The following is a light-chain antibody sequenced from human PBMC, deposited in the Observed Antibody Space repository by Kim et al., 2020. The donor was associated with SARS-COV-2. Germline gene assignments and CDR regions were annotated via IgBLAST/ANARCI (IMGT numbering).Light chain of an antibody. J-gene: IGLJ2*01. CDR1: SSDVGGYNY. CDR2: DVS. V-gene: IGLV2-14*03. CDR3: SSYTSSSTRV. Sequence: GQSITISCTGTSSDVGGYNYVSWYQQYPGKAPKLMIYDVSNRPSGVSNRFSGSKSGNTASLTFSGLQAEDEADYYCSSYTSSSTRVFGGGTQLTVL.